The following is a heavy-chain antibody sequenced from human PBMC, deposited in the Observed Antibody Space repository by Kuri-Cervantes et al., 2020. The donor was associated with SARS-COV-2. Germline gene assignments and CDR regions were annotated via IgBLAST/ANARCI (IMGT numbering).Heavy chain of an antibody. D-gene: IGHD2-8*01. CDR2: IYYSGST. CDR3: AKEGLMGTMDY. Sequence: SETLSLTCTASGGSISSYYWSWIRQPPGKGLEWIGYIYYSGSTNYNPSLKSRVTISVDTSKNQFSLKLSSVTAADTAVYYCAKEGLMGTMDYWGQGPLVTVSS. CDR1: GGSISSYY. J-gene: IGHJ4*02. V-gene: IGHV4-59*12.